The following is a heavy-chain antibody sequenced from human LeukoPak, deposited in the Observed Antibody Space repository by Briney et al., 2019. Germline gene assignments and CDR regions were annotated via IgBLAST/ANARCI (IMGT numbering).Heavy chain of an antibody. CDR3: ARGPKVTNNFDY. D-gene: IGHD2-21*02. CDR1: VGTFSSYA. J-gene: IGHJ4*02. Sequence: SVKVSCKASVGTFSSYAISWVRQAPGQGLEWMGGIIPIFGTANYAQNFQGRVTITADESTSTAYMELSSLRSEDTAVYYCARGPKVTNNFDYWGQGTLVTVSS. CDR2: IIPIFGTA. V-gene: IGHV1-69*01.